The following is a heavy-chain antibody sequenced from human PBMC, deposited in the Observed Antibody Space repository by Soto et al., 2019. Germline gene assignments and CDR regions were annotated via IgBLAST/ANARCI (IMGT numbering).Heavy chain of an antibody. V-gene: IGHV3-21*04. D-gene: IGHD2-2*01. CDR3: AKRRLNTITSLSDF. CDR2: ISSSSSYI. Sequence: GGSLRLSCAASGFTFSSYSMNWVRQAPGKGLEWVSSISSSSSYIYYADSVKGRFTISRDNSDNTLHLQMNSLRDDDTAIYYCAKRRLNTITSLSDFWGQGVQVTVSS. CDR1: GFTFSSYS. J-gene: IGHJ1*01.